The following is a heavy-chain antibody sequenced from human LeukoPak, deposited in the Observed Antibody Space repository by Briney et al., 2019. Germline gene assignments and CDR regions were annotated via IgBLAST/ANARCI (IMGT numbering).Heavy chain of an antibody. CDR3: ARVAKSSYFDY. Sequence: ASVKVSCKASGGTFSSYAISWVRQAPGQGLEWMGWISAYNGNTNYAQKLQGRVTMTTDTSTSTAYMELRSLRSDDTAVYYCARVAKSSYFDYWGQGTLVTVSS. V-gene: IGHV1-18*01. CDR1: GGTFSSYA. CDR2: ISAYNGNT. J-gene: IGHJ4*02.